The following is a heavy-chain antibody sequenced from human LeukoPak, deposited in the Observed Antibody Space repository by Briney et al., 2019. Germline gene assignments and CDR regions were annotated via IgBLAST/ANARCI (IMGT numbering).Heavy chain of an antibody. Sequence: ASVKVSCKVSGYTFTDYYMHWVQQAPGKGLEWMGLVDPEDGGTIYAEKFQGRVTITADTSTDTAYMELSSLRSEDTAVYYCATGLGYCSSTSCPDYWGQGTLVTVSS. D-gene: IGHD2-2*01. CDR2: VDPEDGGT. V-gene: IGHV1-69-2*01. CDR1: GYTFTDYY. CDR3: ATGLGYCSSTSCPDY. J-gene: IGHJ4*02.